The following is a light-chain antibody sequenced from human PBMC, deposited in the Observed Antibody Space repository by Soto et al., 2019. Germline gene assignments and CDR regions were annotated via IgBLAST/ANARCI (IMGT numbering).Light chain of an antibody. Sequence: EMVLTQSPGPLSLSPGEIATLSCRASQSVSRSYLAWYQHKPGQAPRLLMYGASSSATGIPDRFSGSGSGTDFTLNISRLEPEDFAVYYGQQYGSSPRTFGQGTKVEIK. V-gene: IGKV3-20*01. CDR2: GAS. CDR3: QQYGSSPRT. CDR1: QSVSRSY. J-gene: IGKJ1*01.